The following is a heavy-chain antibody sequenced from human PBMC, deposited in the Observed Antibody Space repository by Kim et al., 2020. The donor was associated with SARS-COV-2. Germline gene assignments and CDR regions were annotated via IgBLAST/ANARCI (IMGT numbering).Heavy chain of an antibody. D-gene: IGHD1-7*01. CDR3: AKYRNFAATQYFDS. Sequence: GGSLRLSCLGSGFTFSSFAMSWVRQAPGKGLEWVSAISGSGVNIFYEDSVEGRFTISRDNSKNTLYLQMNSLGAEDTAIYYCAKYRNFAATQYFDSWGPG. J-gene: IGHJ4*02. CDR2: ISGSGVNI. V-gene: IGHV3-23*01. CDR1: GFTFSSFA.